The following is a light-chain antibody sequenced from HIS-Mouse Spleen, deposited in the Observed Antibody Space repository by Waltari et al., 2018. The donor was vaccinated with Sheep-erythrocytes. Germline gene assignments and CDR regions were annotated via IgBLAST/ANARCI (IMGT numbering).Light chain of an antibody. J-gene: IGKJ4*01. CDR1: QEIRNY. CDR2: DSS. CDR3: QQYDNLPLT. V-gene: IGKV1-33*01. Sequence: IQMTQSPSSLSASVGDRVTITCQASQEIRNYLNWYQQKPGKAPKLRIYDSSNLETGVPSRFSGSGSGTDFTFTISSLQPEDIATYYCQQYDNLPLTFGGGTKVEIK.